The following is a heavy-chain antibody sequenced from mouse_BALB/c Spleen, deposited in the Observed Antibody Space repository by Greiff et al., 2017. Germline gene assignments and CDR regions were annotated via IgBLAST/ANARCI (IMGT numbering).Heavy chain of an antibody. J-gene: IGHJ1*01. V-gene: IGHV4-1*02. D-gene: IGHD2-1*01. CDR3: ARSYGNSYWYFDV. CDR1: GFDFSRYW. Sequence: VQLKESGGGLVQPGGSLKLSCAASGFDFSRYWMSWVRQAPGKGLEWIGEINPDSSTINYTPSLKDKFIISRDNAKNTLYLQMSKVRSEDTALYYCARSYGNSYWYFDVWGAGTTVTVSA. CDR2: INPDSSTI.